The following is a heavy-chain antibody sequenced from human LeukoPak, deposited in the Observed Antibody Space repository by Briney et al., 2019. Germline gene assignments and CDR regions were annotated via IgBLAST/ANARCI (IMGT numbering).Heavy chain of an antibody. CDR1: GFTFSSYS. V-gene: IGHV3-21*01. CDR2: ISSSSSYI. J-gene: IGHJ4*02. D-gene: IGHD1-26*01. Sequence: GGSLRLSCAASGFTFSSYSMNWVRQAPGKGLEWVSSISSSSSYIYYADPVKGRFTISRDNAKNSLYLQMNSLRAEDTAVYYCAREGLSGSYYGSFDYWGQGTLVTVSS. CDR3: AREGLSGSYYGSFDY.